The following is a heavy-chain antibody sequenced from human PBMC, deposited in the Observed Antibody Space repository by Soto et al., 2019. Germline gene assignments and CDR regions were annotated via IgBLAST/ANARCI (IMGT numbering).Heavy chain of an antibody. J-gene: IGHJ6*02. CDR3: ATDTRYRSRWTYYTDYGLDV. Sequence: ASVKVSFKAPGDTFTAYFILWVRQAPGQGLEWMGWINPNSGATHYAQKFQGRVTMTSDTSISSAYMELTGLTPNDTAVYYCATDTRYRSRWTYYTDYGLDVWGQGTTVTVSS. CDR2: INPNSGAT. CDR1: GDTFTAYF. V-gene: IGHV1-2*02. D-gene: IGHD6-13*01.